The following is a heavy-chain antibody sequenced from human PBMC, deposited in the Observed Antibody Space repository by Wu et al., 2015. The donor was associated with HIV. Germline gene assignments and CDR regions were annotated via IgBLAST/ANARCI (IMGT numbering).Heavy chain of an antibody. V-gene: IGHV1-69*12. CDR3: ARGGPLRFLEWLPRXYYYYYYMDV. D-gene: IGHD3-3*01. Sequence: QVQLVQSGAEVKKPGSSVKVSCKASGGTFSSYAISWVRQAPGQGLEWMGGIIPIFGTANYAQKFQGRVTITADESTSTAYMELSSLRSEDTAVYYCARGGPLRFLEWLPRXYYYYYYMDVWGKGTTGHRLL. CDR1: GGTFSSYA. CDR2: IIPIFGTA. J-gene: IGHJ6*03.